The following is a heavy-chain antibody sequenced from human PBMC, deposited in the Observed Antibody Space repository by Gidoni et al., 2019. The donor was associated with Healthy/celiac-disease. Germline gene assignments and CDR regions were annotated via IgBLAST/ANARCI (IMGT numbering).Heavy chain of an antibody. D-gene: IGHD3-10*01. V-gene: IGHV3-48*01. J-gene: IGHJ6*04. CDR2: ISSSSSTL. CDR1: GFTFSSYS. CDR3: ARTNRGAYYYGMDV. Sequence: EVQLVESGGGLVQPGGSLRRSCAASGFTFSSYSMNWVRQAPGKGLEWVSYISSSSSTLYYADSVKGRFTISRDNAKNSLYLQMNSLRAEDTAVYYCARTNRGAYYYGMDVWGKGTTVTVSS.